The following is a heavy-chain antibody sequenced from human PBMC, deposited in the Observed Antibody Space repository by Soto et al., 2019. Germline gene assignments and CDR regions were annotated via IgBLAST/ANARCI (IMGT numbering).Heavy chain of an antibody. V-gene: IGHV4-59*01. CDR1: GGSISSYY. D-gene: IGHD3-3*01. CDR2: IYYSGST. J-gene: IGHJ4*02. Sequence: QVQLQESGPGLVKPSETLSLTCTVSGGSISSYYWSWIRQPPGKGLEWIGYIYYSGSTNYNPSLKGRVPISVDTSKNQFSLKLSSVTAADTAVYYCARSKEWLPLLDYWGQGTLVTVSS. CDR3: ARSKEWLPLLDY.